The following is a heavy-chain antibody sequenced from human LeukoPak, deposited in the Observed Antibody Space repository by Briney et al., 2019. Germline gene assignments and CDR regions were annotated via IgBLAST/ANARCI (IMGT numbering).Heavy chain of an antibody. V-gene: IGHV4-34*01. CDR1: GGSFSGYY. CDR2: INHSGST. Sequence: SETLSLTCAVYGGSFSGYYWSWIRQPPGKGLEWIGEINHSGSTNYNPSLKSRVTISVDTSKNQFSLKLSSVTAADTAVYYCARGFPPRNIRYFDWSRGGNWFDPWGQGTLVTVSS. J-gene: IGHJ5*02. CDR3: ARGFPPRNIRYFDWSRGGNWFDP. D-gene: IGHD3-9*01.